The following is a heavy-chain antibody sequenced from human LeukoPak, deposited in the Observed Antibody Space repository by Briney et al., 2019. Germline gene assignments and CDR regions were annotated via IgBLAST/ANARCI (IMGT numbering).Heavy chain of an antibody. CDR3: TTGYCSSTSCYEGFDY. CDR1: GFTFSDYY. CDR2: ISISGTTI. J-gene: IGHJ4*02. V-gene: IGHV3-11*01. Sequence: GGSLRLSCAASGFTFSDYYMSWIRQAPGKGLEWVSYISISGTTIYYTDSVKGRFTISRDNAKNSLYLQMNSLKTEDTAVYYCTTGYCSSTSCYEGFDYWGQGTLVTVSS. D-gene: IGHD2-2*01.